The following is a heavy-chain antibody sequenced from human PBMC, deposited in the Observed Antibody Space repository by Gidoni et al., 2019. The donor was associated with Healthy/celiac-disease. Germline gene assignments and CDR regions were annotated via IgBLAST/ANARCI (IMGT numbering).Heavy chain of an antibody. D-gene: IGHD1-26*01. CDR2: IYTSGST. V-gene: IGHV4-61*02. CDR3: ARASGSSNWFDP. J-gene: IGHJ5*02. CDR1: GGSISSGSYY. Sequence: QVQLQESGPGLVKPSQTLSLTCTVPGGSISSGSYYWSWIRQPAGKGLEWIGRIYTSGSTNYNPSLKSRVTISVDTSKNQFSLKLSSVTAADTAVYYCARASGSSNWFDPWGQGTLVTVSS.